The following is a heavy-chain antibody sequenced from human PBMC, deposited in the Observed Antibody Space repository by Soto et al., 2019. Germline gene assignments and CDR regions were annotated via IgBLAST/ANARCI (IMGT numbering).Heavy chain of an antibody. CDR3: ASARHIGP. CDR2: IKEDGSER. J-gene: IGHJ5*02. D-gene: IGHD2-21*01. Sequence: GGSLRLSCAASGFTFSNYWMSWVRQAPGKGLERVANIKEDGSERNYVDSVKGRFTISRDNAENSLYLQMNSLRAEDTAVYYCASARHIGPWGQGTLVTVSS. V-gene: IGHV3-7*01. CDR1: GFTFSNYW.